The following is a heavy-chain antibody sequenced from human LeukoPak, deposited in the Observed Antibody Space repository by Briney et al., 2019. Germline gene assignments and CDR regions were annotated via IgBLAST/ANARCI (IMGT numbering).Heavy chain of an antibody. J-gene: IGHJ4*02. CDR2: IYYSGGT. CDR1: GGSISSYY. V-gene: IGHV4-59*01. D-gene: IGHD2-21*02. Sequence: PSETLSLTCTVSGGSISSYYWSWIRQPPGKGLEWIGYIYYSGGTNYNPSLKSRLTISVDTSKNQFSLKLSSVTAADTAVYYCARDVYCGGDCSYFDYWGQGTLVTVSS. CDR3: ARDVYCGGDCSYFDY.